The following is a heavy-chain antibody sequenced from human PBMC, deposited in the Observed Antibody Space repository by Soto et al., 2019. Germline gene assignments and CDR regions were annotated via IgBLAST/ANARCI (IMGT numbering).Heavy chain of an antibody. V-gene: IGHV1-2*02. CDR2: INPNSGVT. Sequence: GASVKGSCKASGYTFTGYYMHWVRQAPGQGLEWMGWINPNSGVTNYAQKFQGRVTMTRDTSISTAYMELSRLRSDDTAVYYCARDSSGWYYFDYWGQGTLVTVSS. CDR3: ARDSSGWYYFDY. J-gene: IGHJ4*02. CDR1: GYTFTGYY. D-gene: IGHD6-19*01.